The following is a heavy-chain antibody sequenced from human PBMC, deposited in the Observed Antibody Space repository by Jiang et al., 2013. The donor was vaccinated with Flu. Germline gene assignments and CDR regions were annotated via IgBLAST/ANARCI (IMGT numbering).Heavy chain of an antibody. J-gene: IGHJ6*02. CDR2: ISYDGSNK. Sequence: RLSCAASGFTFSSYAMHWVRQAPGKGLEWVAVISYDGSNKYYADSVKGRFTISRDNSKNTLYLQMNSLRAEDTAVYYCARAGGEEDYYYGMDVWGQGTTVTVSS. V-gene: IGHV3-30-3*01. D-gene: IGHD4-17*01. CDR1: GFTFSSYA. CDR3: ARAGGEEDYYYGMDV.